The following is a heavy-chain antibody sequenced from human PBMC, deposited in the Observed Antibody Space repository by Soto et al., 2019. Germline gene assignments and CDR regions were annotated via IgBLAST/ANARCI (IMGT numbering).Heavy chain of an antibody. CDR3: ANDY. Sequence: EVQLLESGGDLVQPGGSLRLSCVASGLNFRNYAMNWVRQAPGKGLEWVSTISSNGDDTYYADSVKGRFSISRDDSRSTLYLQMNNLGVGDTAVYYCANDYWGQGTLVTVSS. CDR2: ISSNGDDT. CDR1: GLNFRNYA. J-gene: IGHJ4*02. V-gene: IGHV3-23*01.